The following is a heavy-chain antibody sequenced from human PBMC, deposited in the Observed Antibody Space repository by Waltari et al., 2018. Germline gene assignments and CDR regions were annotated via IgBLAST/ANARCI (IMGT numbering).Heavy chain of an antibody. CDR2: IYWNDDK. V-gene: IGHV2-5*01. CDR3: VHSPSPSLGVYYSDH. J-gene: IGHJ4*02. CDR1: GFSLSTSGVG. Sequence: QITLKESGPALVKPTQTLTLTCTFSGFSLSTSGVGVGWIRQPPGKALAWLAVIYWNDDKRYSPSLKSRLTITKDTSKNQVVLTMTNMDPVDTATYYCVHSPSPSLGVYYSDHWGQGTLVTVSS.